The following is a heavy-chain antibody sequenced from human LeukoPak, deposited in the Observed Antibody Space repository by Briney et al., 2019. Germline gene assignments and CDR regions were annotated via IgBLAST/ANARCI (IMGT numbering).Heavy chain of an antibody. CDR3: ASLMTTRDY. CDR1: GGSISSSSYY. V-gene: IGHV4-30-4*08. Sequence: PSETLSLTCTVSGGSISSSSYYWGWIRQPPGKGLEWIGYIYYSGSTYYNPSLKSRVTISVDTSKNQFSLKLSSVTAADTAVYHCASLMTTRDYWGQGTLVTVSS. CDR2: IYYSGST. J-gene: IGHJ4*02. D-gene: IGHD4-17*01.